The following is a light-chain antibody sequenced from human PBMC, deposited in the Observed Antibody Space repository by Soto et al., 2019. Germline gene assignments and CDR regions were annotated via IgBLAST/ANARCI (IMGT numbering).Light chain of an antibody. J-gene: IGKJ3*01. CDR2: GAS. CDR3: QQYNNWPLFT. V-gene: IGKV3-15*01. CDR1: QSVTSN. Sequence: EIVMTQSPATLSVSPGERATLSCRASQSVTSNLAWYQQKLGQAPRLLIYGASTRATGIPARFSGSGSGTEFTLTISSLQSEDFAVYYCQQYNNWPLFTFGPGTKVDI.